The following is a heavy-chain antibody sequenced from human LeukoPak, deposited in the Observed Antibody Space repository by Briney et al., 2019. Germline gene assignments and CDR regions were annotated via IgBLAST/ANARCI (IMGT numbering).Heavy chain of an antibody. D-gene: IGHD3-22*01. CDR3: ARTYDSSGYYYFDY. V-gene: IGHV1-8*01. CDR2: MNPNSGNT. CDR1: GYTFTSYD. Sequence: ASVKVSCKASGYTFTSYDINWVRQATGQGLEWMGWMNPNSGNTGYAQKFQGRVTMTRNTSISTAYMELSSLRSEDTAVYYCARTYDSSGYYYFDYWGQGTLVTVSS. J-gene: IGHJ4*02.